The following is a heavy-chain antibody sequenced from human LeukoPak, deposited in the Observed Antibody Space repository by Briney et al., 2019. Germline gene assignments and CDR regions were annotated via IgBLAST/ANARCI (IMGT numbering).Heavy chain of an antibody. CDR1: GFTFSSYG. V-gene: IGHV3-23*01. J-gene: IGHJ4*02. CDR2: ISGSGGST. D-gene: IGHD3-10*01. CDR3: ARERFHGSGAPRYDY. Sequence: GGSLRLSCAASGFTFSSYGMSWVRQAPGKGLEWVSAISGSGGSTYYADSMKGRFTISRDNAKNSLYLQMNSLRAEDTAVYYCARERFHGSGAPRYDYWGQGTLVTVSS.